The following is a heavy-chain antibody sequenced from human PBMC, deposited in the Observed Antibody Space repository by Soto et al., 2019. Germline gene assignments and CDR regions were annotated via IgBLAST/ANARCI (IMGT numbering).Heavy chain of an antibody. Sequence: PSETLSLTCTVSGGSIDYYYWTWIRQPPGKGLEWLGFISDRGTTSYNPSLRSRVTISVDTSKNQFSLRLNSVTAADTAVYYCARDSTAWFPYYVIDVCGQGTTLTVSS. CDR3: ARDSTAWFPYYVIDV. J-gene: IGHJ6*02. V-gene: IGHV4-59*01. D-gene: IGHD3-16*01. CDR1: GGSIDYYY. CDR2: ISDRGTT.